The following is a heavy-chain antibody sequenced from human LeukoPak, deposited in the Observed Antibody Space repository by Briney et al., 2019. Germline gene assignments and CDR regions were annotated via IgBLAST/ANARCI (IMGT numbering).Heavy chain of an antibody. D-gene: IGHD2-15*01. CDR1: GFTFSSYA. CDR3: AKTHKGSYYYGMDV. CDR2: ISDSGRSS. J-gene: IGHJ6*02. Sequence: GGSLRLSCAASGFTFSSYAMSWVRQAPGKGLEWVSVISDSGRSSSSAYSVTARFTISRDNSKNTLYLQMNSLRAEDTAVYYCAKTHKGSYYYGMDVWGQGTTVTVSS. V-gene: IGHV3-23*01.